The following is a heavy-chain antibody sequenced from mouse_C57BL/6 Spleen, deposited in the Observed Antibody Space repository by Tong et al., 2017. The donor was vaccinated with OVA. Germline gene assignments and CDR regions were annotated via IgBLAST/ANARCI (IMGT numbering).Heavy chain of an antibody. Sequence: VQLQESGAELVMPWASVKLSCKASGYTFTSYWMHWVNQMPGQGLEWIGEIDPSDSYTNYNQKFKGKATLTVDKSSSTAYMQLSNVTSEDYAIYYCARRDSYAMDYWGQGTSVTVSS. V-gene: IGHV1-69*01. J-gene: IGHJ4*01. D-gene: IGHD2-12*01. CDR3: ARRDSYAMDY. CDR2: IDPSDSYT. CDR1: GYTFTSYW.